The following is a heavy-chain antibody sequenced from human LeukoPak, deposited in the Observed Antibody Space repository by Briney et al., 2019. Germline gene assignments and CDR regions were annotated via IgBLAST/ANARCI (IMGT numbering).Heavy chain of an antibody. CDR3: ARVARRDCSSTSCYPDYYYYMDV. D-gene: IGHD2-2*01. CDR1: GGTFSNYA. Sequence: SVQLSCKASGGTFSNYAISWLRQAPGQGLEWMGGIIPIFGTANYAQKFQGRVTITTDESTSTAYMELSSLRSEDPAVYYCARVARRDCSSTSCYPDYYYYMDVWGKGTTVTVSS. V-gene: IGHV1-69*05. J-gene: IGHJ6*03. CDR2: IIPIFGTA.